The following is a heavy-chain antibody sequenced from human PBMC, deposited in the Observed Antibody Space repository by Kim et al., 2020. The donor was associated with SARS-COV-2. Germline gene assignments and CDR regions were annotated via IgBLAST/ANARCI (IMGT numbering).Heavy chain of an antibody. CDR1: GFTFSDYY. J-gene: IGHJ6*02. CDR3: ARGKIVVVPAAIDYYYYGMGV. D-gene: IGHD2-2*01. V-gene: IGHV3-11*05. CDR2: ISSSSSYT. Sequence: GGSLRLSCAASGFTFSDYYMSWIRQAPGKGLEWVSYISSSSSYTNYADSVKGRFTISRDNAKNSLYLQMNSLRAEDTAVYYCARGKIVVVPAAIDYYYYGMGVWGQGTTVTVSS.